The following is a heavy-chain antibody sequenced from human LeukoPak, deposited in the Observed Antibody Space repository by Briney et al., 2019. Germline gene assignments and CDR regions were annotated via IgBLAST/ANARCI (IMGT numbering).Heavy chain of an antibody. J-gene: IGHJ4*02. Sequence: SETLSLTCTVSGGSISSGNFYWSWIRQPAGKGLEWIGRISTSGSTNYNPSFKSRVTISADTSKNQFSLRLTSVTAADTAVYYCARDGGSSSWYPIPFDYWGQGTLVTVSS. V-gene: IGHV4-61*02. CDR1: GGSISSGNFY. CDR3: ARDGGSSSWYPIPFDY. D-gene: IGHD6-13*01. CDR2: ISTSGST.